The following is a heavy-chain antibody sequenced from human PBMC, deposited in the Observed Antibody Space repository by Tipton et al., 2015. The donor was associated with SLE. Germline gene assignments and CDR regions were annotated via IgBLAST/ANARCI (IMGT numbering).Heavy chain of an antibody. CDR2: INHSGST. CDR1: GGSISSSSYY. CDR3: ARRVVAAGNWFDP. Sequence: GLVKPSETLSLTCTVSGGSISSSSYYWGWIRQPPGKGLEWIGKINHSGSTNYNPSLKSRVTISVDTSKNQFSLKLSSVTAADTAVYYCARRVVAAGNWFDPWGQGTLVTVSS. D-gene: IGHD2-15*01. J-gene: IGHJ5*02. V-gene: IGHV4-39*07.